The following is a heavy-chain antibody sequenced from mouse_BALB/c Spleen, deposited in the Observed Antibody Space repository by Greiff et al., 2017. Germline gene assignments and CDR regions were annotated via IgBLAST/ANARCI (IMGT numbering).Heavy chain of an antibody. CDR3: TAYYDYAY. CDR1: GYTFTSYW. J-gene: IGHJ3*01. V-gene: IGHV1S127*01. Sequence: QVQLQQSGAELVKPGASVKMSCKASGYTFTSYWMHWVKQRPGQGLEWIGVIDPSDSYTSYNQKFKGKATLTVDTSSSTAYMQLSSLTSEDSAVYYCTAYYDYAYWGQGTLVTVSA. CDR2: IDPSDSYT. D-gene: IGHD2-4*01.